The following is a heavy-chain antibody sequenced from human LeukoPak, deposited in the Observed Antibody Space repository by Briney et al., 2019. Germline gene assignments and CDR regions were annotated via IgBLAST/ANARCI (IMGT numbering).Heavy chain of an antibody. D-gene: IGHD5-24*01. J-gene: IGHJ4*02. CDR1: GGSISSSSYY. V-gene: IGHV4-39*07. Sequence: SETLSLTCTVSGGSISSSSYYWGWIRQPPGKGLEWIGSIYYSGSTYYNPSLKSRVTISADTSKNQFSLKLSSVTAADTAVYYCARGVEMATTFDYWGQGTLVTVSS. CDR2: IYYSGST. CDR3: ARGVEMATTFDY.